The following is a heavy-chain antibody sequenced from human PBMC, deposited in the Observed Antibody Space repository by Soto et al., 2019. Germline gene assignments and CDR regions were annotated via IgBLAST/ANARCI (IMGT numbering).Heavy chain of an antibody. D-gene: IGHD6-13*01. Sequence: GGSVRLSXAASGFTFSSYAMHWVRQAPGKGLEWVAVISYDGSNKYYADSVKGRFTISRDNSKNTLYLQMNSLRAEDTAVYYCARELDTPSSSWGQGTLVTVSS. CDR2: ISYDGSNK. V-gene: IGHV3-30-3*01. CDR1: GFTFSSYA. J-gene: IGHJ4*02. CDR3: ARELDTPSSS.